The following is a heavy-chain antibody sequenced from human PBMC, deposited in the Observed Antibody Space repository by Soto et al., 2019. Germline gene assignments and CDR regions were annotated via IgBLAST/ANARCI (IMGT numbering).Heavy chain of an antibody. J-gene: IGHJ4*02. V-gene: IGHV3-48*02. CDR3: ARGNLAVSGTFDY. D-gene: IGHD6-13*01. Sequence: EVHLVESGGGLVQPGGSLRLSCAASGFTFSSYSMNWVRQAPGKGLEWVSYISSSSDAKYYADSVKGRFTISRDNAKNSLFLQLTSLRDEDTAVFYCARGNLAVSGTFDYWGQGTLVAVSS. CDR2: ISSSSDAK. CDR1: GFTFSSYS.